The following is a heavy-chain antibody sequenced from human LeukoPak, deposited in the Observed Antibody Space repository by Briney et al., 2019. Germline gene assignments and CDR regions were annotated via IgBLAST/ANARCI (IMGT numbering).Heavy chain of an antibody. V-gene: IGHV3-23*01. CDR1: GCTFSSYA. CDR3: AKDPNYDVWSGYSDD. Sequence: GGSLRPSCAASGCTFSSYAMSWVRKAPGKGLKSIAAISASGGSTYYADSVKGRFTISRDNSKCTLNLQMKSLRDEDRAGYYWAKDPNYDVWSGYSDDWGQRTLVTVAS. CDR2: ISASGGST. J-gene: IGHJ4*02. D-gene: IGHD3-3*01.